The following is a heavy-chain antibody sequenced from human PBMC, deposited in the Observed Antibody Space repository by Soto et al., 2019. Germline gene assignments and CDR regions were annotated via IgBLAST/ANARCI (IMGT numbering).Heavy chain of an antibody. CDR3: ARHRHPRGTVGATSPLDP. D-gene: IGHD1-26*01. CDR2: HYSGGST. V-gene: IGHV3-53*01. Sequence: PVGSLRLSCGISGFSVSSNYLSWVRQAPGKGLEWVSVHYSGGSTYYADSVQGRFTISRDKSNNTLYLQMRRVRAEDTAVYFCARHRHPRGTVGATSPLDPWGQGTQVTVSS. J-gene: IGHJ5*02. CDR1: GFSVSSNY.